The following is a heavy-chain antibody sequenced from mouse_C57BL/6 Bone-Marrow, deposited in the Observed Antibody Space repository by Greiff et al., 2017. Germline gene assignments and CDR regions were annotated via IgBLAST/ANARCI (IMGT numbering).Heavy chain of an antibody. CDR1: GFTFSSFG. D-gene: IGHD1-1*01. CDR3: ASSYYRSNAMDY. V-gene: IGHV5-17*02. CDR2: ISSGSSTI. J-gene: IGHJ4*01. Sequence: EVMLVESGGGLVQPGGSRKLSCAASGFTFSSFGMHWVRQAPEKGLEWVAYISSGSSTIYYADTVKGRVTISRDNPKNTLFLQMTSLRSEDTAMYYGASSYYRSNAMDYWGQGTSVTVSS.